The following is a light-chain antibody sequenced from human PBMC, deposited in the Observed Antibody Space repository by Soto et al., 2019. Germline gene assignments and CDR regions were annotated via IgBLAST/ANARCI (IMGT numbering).Light chain of an antibody. Sequence: QSGLSQPAPVSRSPRQSITISCTGTSSDIGEYDYVSWYQQHPGKAPKLIINDVNNRPSGVSHRFSGSKSGNTASLTISGLQAEDEADYYCTSYTNPSPYVFGSGTKVTVL. CDR2: DVN. CDR1: SSDIGEYDY. CDR3: TSYTNPSPYV. J-gene: IGLJ1*01. V-gene: IGLV2-14*01.